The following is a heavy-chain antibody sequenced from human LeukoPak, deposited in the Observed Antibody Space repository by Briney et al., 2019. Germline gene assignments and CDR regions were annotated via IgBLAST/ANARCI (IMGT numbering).Heavy chain of an antibody. J-gene: IGHJ4*02. CDR1: GFTFSNYW. Sequence: GGSLRLSCAGSGFTFSNYWMSRVRQAPGEGLEWLANIKYDGSEKGYVDSVKGRFTISRDNAKNTLYLQMDTLRAEDTAVYYCGRGSVTELDFWGQGTLVTVSS. CDR3: GRGSVTELDF. D-gene: IGHD2-21*02. CDR2: IKYDGSEK. V-gene: IGHV3-7*01.